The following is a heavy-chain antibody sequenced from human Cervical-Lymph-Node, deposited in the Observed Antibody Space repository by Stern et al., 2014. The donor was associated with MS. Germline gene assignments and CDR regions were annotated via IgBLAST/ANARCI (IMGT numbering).Heavy chain of an antibody. CDR3: ASGILWFGETPKYYFDY. CDR1: GGTFSSYA. J-gene: IGHJ4*02. V-gene: IGHV1-69*01. Sequence: VQLVESGAEVKKPGSSGKVSCKASGGTFSSYAISWVRQAPGKGLEWMGGIIPIFGTANYAQKFQGRVTITADESTSTAYMELSSLRSEDTAVYYCASGILWFGETPKYYFDYWGQGTLVTVSS. CDR2: IIPIFGTA. D-gene: IGHD3-10*01.